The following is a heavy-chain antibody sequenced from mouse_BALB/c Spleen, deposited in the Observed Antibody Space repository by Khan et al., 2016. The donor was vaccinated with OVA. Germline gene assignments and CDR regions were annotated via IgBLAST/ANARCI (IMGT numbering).Heavy chain of an antibody. D-gene: IGHD2-3*01. CDR2: INPTSGYT. CDR1: GYTFTTYW. V-gene: IGHV1-4*01. Sequence: QVQLKESGAELAKPGASVKMSCKASGYTFTTYWMHWVKQRPGQGLEWIGYINPTSGYTDYNDNIKDRATLSADKSSSTAYMQLNSLTSEDSAVNYCSRYEMDYWGQGTTLTVSS. J-gene: IGHJ2*01. CDR3: SRYEMDY.